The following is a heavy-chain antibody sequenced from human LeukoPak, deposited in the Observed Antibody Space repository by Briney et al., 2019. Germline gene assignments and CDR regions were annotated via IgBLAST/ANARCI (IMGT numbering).Heavy chain of an antibody. CDR3: ARGTVTPNPTVDY. J-gene: IGHJ4*02. CDR2: ISSSSSYI. CDR1: GFTFSSYS. D-gene: IGHD4-4*01. V-gene: IGHV3-21*01. Sequence: GGSLRLSCAASGFTFSSYSMNWVRQAPGKGLEWVSSISSSSSYIYYADSVKGRFTISRDNAKNSLYLQMNSLRAEDTAVYYCARGTVTPNPTVDYWGQGTLVTVSS.